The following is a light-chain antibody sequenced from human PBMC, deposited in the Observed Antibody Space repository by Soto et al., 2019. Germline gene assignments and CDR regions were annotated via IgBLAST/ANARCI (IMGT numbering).Light chain of an antibody. CDR3: QQRSKWPLT. J-gene: IGKJ4*01. V-gene: IGKV3-11*01. CDR2: DAS. CDR1: QSVSSY. Sequence: EIVLTQSPATLSLSPGERATLSCRASQSVSSYLAWYQQKPGQAPRLLIYDASNRATGIPARFSGSGSGTDFTLTIRSLEPEDFAVYYCQQRSKWPLTCGGGTKVEIK.